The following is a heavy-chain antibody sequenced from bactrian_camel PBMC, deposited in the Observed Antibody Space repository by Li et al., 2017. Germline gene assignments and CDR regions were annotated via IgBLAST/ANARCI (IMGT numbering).Heavy chain of an antibody. V-gene: IGHV3S60*01. CDR2: ISTDGTT. CDR3: RGAPGGWSPRCADY. Sequence: HVQLVESGGGSAQSGGSLRLSCAISGYTYRNYCMAWFRQAAGKEREFVSSISTDGTTSYADSVKGRFTISKDKAKDTVYLQMNSLKPEDTAMYSCRGAPGGWSPRCADYWGQGTQVTVS. J-gene: IGHJ4*01. D-gene: IGHD3*01. CDR1: GYTYRNYC.